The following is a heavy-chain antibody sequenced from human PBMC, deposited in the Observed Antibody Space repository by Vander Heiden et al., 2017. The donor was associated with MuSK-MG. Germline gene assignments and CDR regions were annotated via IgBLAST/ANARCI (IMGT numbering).Heavy chain of an antibody. J-gene: IGHJ4*02. CDR1: GFPFSSFN. CDR2: ISSNSGTI. D-gene: IGHD2-21*01. Sequence: EVQLVESGGGLVQPGGSLRLSCSASGFPFSSFNMNWVRQAPGKGLEWISYISSNSGTIYYADSVRGRFTISRDNAKNSLYLQMNSLRAEDTAVYHCAAERLYCGHSCANYADSWGQGTLVTVSS. CDR3: AAERLYCGHSCANYADS. V-gene: IGHV3-48*01.